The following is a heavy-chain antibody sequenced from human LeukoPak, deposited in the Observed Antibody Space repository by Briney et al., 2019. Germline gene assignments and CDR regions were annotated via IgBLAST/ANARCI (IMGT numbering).Heavy chain of an antibody. Sequence: SETLSLTCTVYGGSISSDYWSWIRQPPGKGLDWIGYIYYSGGTNYNPSLKSRVTISVDTSKKQFSLKLSSVTAADTALYYCAKDIQGANWGQGTLVAVSS. J-gene: IGHJ4*02. CDR1: GGSISSDY. CDR3: AKDIQGAN. V-gene: IGHV4-59*01. D-gene: IGHD5-18*01. CDR2: IYYSGGT.